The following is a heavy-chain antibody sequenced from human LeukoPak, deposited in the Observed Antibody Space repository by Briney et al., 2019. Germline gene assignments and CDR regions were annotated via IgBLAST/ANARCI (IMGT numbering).Heavy chain of an antibody. Sequence: PSETLSLTCAVSGGSISSSNWWSWVRQPPGKGLEWIGEIYHSGSTNYNPSLKSRVTISVDKSKNQFSLKLSSVTAADTAVYYCARRGYGSGIYYYYMDVWGKGTTVTVSS. J-gene: IGHJ6*03. CDR2: IYHSGST. D-gene: IGHD3-10*01. CDR1: GGSISSSNW. CDR3: ARRGYGSGIYYYYMDV. V-gene: IGHV4-4*02.